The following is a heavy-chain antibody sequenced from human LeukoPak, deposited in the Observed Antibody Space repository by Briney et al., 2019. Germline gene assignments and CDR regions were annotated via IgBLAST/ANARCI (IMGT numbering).Heavy chain of an antibody. D-gene: IGHD2-15*01. CDR2: ICGVGDST. CDR3: AKRADGCSGVSCYYYYMDV. CDR1: GFTFGNYA. V-gene: IGHV3-23*01. J-gene: IGHJ6*03. Sequence: PGRSLRLSCAASGFTFGNYAMNWVRQAPGKGLEWVSTICGVGDSTYYAESVKGRFTMSRDNSKNTVYLQMNSMRVEDTAIYYCAKRADGCSGVSCYYYYMDVWGKGTTVTVSS.